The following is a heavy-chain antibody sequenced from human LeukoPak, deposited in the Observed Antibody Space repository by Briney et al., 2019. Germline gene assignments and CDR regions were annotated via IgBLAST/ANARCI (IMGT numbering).Heavy chain of an antibody. CDR3: ARYYYGSENNPNDP. CDR1: GGSFSGYY. J-gene: IGHJ5*02. V-gene: IGHV4-34*01. CDR2: INHSGST. Sequence: SETLSLTCAVYGGSFSGYYWSWIRQPPGKGLEWIGEINHSGSTNYNPSLKSRVTISVDTSKNQFSLKLSPVTAADTAVYYCARYYYGSENNPNDPWGQGTLVTVSS. D-gene: IGHD3-10*01.